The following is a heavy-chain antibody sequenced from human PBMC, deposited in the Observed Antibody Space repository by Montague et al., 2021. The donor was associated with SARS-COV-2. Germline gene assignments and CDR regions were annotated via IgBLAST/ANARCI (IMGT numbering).Heavy chain of an antibody. CDR1: GGSILSYY. J-gene: IGHJ4*02. V-gene: IGHV4-59*01. Sequence: SETLSLTCTVSGGSILSYYWSWLRQPPGKGLEWIVYLYYGGSTNSNPSXXSRVTISVDPSKNQFSLQLSSVTAADTAVYYCARVFPRWLQFDPYFDYWGQGTLVTVSS. CDR2: LYYGGST. D-gene: IGHD5-24*01. CDR3: ARVFPRWLQFDPYFDY.